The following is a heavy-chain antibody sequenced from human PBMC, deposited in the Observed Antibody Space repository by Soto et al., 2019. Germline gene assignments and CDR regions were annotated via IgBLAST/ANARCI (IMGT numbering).Heavy chain of an antibody. CDR2: IGTAGDT. J-gene: IGHJ6*03. CDR1: GFTFSSYD. V-gene: IGHV3-13*01. Sequence: GGSLRLSCAAPGFTFSSYDMHWVRQATGKGLEWVSAIGTAGDTYYPGSVKGRFTISRENAKNSLYLQMNSLRAGDTAVYYCARGNWNDVDYYYYYMDVWGKGTTVTVSS. D-gene: IGHD1-1*01. CDR3: ARGNWNDVDYYYYYMDV.